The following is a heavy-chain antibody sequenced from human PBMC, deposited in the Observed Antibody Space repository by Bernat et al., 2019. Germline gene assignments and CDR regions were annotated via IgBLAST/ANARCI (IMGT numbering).Heavy chain of an antibody. CDR1: GYTFTNYA. CDR3: ARDLVVAATDTYWYFDL. CDR2: ISAGNGKT. D-gene: IGHD2-15*01. V-gene: IGHV1-3*01. J-gene: IGHJ2*01. Sequence: QVQLVQSGTEVKKPGASVKVSCKASGYTFTNYAMHWVRQAPGQGLEWMGWISAGNGKTKYSQKFQGRVTITRDTSASTAYMELSSPRSEDTAVYYCARDLVVAATDTYWYFDLWGRGTLVTVSS.